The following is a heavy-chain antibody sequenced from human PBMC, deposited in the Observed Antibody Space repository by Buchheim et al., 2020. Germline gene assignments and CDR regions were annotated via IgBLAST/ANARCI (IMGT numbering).Heavy chain of an antibody. D-gene: IGHD2-2*02. CDR1: GFTFSSYA. CDR3: ARENVIVVVPAAIRHYFDY. V-gene: IGHV3-30-3*01. Sequence: VQLVESGGGLVKPGGSLRLSCAASGFTFSSYAMHWVRQAPGKGLEWVAVISYDGSNKYYADSVKGRFTISRDNYKNQLYLQMNSLRSEDTAVYYCARENVIVVVPAAIRHYFDYWGQGTL. CDR2: ISYDGSNK. J-gene: IGHJ4*02.